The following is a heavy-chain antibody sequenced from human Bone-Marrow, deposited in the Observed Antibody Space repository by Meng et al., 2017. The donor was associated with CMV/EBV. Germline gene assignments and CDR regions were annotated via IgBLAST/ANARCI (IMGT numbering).Heavy chain of an antibody. J-gene: IGHJ6*02. Sequence: GGSLRLSCAVSGFTFNNYNMNWVRQAPGKGLEWVSSITSSSSYIYYADSVKGRFTISRDNAKNSLYLQKHSLRADDTAVYYCARQQLVPPYYHYGMDVWGQGTTVTVSS. CDR2: ITSSSSYI. V-gene: IGHV3-21*01. D-gene: IGHD6-13*01. CDR3: ARQQLVPPYYHYGMDV. CDR1: GFTFNNYN.